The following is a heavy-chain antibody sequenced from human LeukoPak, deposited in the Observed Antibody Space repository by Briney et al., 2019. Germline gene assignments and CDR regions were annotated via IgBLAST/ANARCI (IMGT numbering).Heavy chain of an antibody. CDR1: GGSISSSSFY. V-gene: IGHV4-39*01. J-gene: IGHJ4*02. CDR3: ASQRVWISGWQIDS. Sequence: SETLSLTCTVSGGSISSSSFYWAWIRQPPGKGLEWIAMLHYDGTTYYNPSLKSRVSISIDTSKNQFSLKLNSVTAADTAVYYCASQRVWISGWQIDSWGQGTLVTVSS. D-gene: IGHD6-19*01. CDR2: LHYDGTT.